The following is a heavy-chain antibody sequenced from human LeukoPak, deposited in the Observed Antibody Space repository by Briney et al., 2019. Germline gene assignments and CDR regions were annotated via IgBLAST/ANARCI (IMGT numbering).Heavy chain of an antibody. V-gene: IGHV1-18*01. CDR3: ARDLHRVVVRGVPHYYYYMDV. J-gene: IGHJ6*03. CDR1: GYTFTSYG. CDR2: ISTYNGNT. D-gene: IGHD3-10*01. Sequence: ASVKVSCKTSGYTFTSYGISWVRQAPGQGLEWMGWISTYNGNTNYAQKLQGRVTMTTDTSTGTAYMELRSLRSDDTAVYYCARDLHRVVVRGVPHYYYYMDVWGKGTTVTISS.